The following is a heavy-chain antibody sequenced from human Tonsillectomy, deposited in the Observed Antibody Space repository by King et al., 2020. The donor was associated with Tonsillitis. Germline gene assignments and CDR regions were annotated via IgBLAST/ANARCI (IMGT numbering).Heavy chain of an antibody. V-gene: IGHV4-59*01. CDR3: ARAPTGPYWYFDL. Sequence: QLQESGPGLVKPSETLSLTCTVSGGSISSYYWSWLRQSPGKGLEWIGYMFYSGSTKYNPSLKSRVTISLDTSKNQFSLKLNSVTAADTAVYYCARAPTGPYWYFDLWGRGTLVTVSS. J-gene: IGHJ2*01. D-gene: IGHD1-1*01. CDR2: MFYSGST. CDR1: GGSISSYY.